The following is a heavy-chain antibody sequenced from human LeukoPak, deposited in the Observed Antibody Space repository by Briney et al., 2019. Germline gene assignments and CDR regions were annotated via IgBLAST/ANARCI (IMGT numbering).Heavy chain of an antibody. J-gene: IGHJ4*02. D-gene: IGHD6-13*01. V-gene: IGHV4-34*01. CDR3: ARGGQLVLLQYFSLWFDY. Sequence: NPSETLSLTCAVYGGSFSGYYWSWIRQPPGKGLEWIGEINHSGSTNYNPSLKSRVTISVDTSKNQFSLKLSSVTAADTAVYYCARGGQLVLLQYFSLWFDYWGQGTLVTVSS. CDR1: GGSFSGYY. CDR2: INHSGST.